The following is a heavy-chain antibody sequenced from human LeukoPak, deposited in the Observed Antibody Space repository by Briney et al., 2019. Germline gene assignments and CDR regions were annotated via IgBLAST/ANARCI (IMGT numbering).Heavy chain of an antibody. CDR2: INPNSGGT. CDR1: GYTFTGYY. CDR3: ARDNKVRGVYDY. V-gene: IGHV1-2*02. J-gene: IGHJ4*02. D-gene: IGHD3-10*01. Sequence: ASVKVSCKASGYTFTGYYMHWVRQAPGQGLEWMGWINPNSGGTNYAQKFRGRVTMTRDTSISTAYMELSRLRSDDTAVYYCARDNKVRGVYDYWGQGTLVTVSS.